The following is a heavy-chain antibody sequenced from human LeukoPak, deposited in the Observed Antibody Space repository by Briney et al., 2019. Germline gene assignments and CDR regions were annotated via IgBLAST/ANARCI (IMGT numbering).Heavy chain of an antibody. J-gene: IGHJ6*03. D-gene: IGHD3-10*01. Sequence: ASVKVSCKASGYTFTSYGISWVRQAPGQGLEWKGWINGYNGNTNYAQKLQGRVTMTTDTSTSTAYMELRSLRSDDTAVYYCARDRALYYYMDVWGKGTTVTVSS. CDR1: GYTFTSYG. CDR3: ARDRALYYYMDV. V-gene: IGHV1-18*01. CDR2: INGYNGNT.